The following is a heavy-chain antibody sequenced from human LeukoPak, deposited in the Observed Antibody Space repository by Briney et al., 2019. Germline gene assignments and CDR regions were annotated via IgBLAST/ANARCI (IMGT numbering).Heavy chain of an antibody. CDR3: ARDLRAYCSGGSCSYFDY. J-gene: IGHJ4*02. Sequence: ASVKVSCKASGYTFTSYGISWVRQAPGQGLEGMGWISAYNGNTNYAQKLQGRVTMTTDTSTSTAYMELRSLRSDDTAVYYYARDLRAYCSGGSCSYFDYWGQGTLVTVSS. D-gene: IGHD2-15*01. CDR2: ISAYNGNT. CDR1: GYTFTSYG. V-gene: IGHV1-18*01.